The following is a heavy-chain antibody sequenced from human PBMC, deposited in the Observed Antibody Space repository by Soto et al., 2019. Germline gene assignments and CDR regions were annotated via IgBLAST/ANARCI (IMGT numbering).Heavy chain of an antibody. CDR2: INHSGST. V-gene: IGHV4-34*01. CDR3: ATRQRDDDYGDYVWEY. D-gene: IGHD4-17*01. CDR1: GGSFSGYY. J-gene: IGHJ4*02. Sequence: SETLSLTCAVYGGSFSGYYWSWIRQPPGKGLEWIGEINHSGSTNYNPSLKSRVTISVDTSKNQFSLKLSSVTAADTAVYYCATRQRDDDYGDYVWEYWGQGTLVTVSS.